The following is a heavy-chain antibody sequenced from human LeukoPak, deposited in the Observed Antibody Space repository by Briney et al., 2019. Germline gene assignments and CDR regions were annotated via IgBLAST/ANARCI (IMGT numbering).Heavy chain of an antibody. V-gene: IGHV3-30*02. CDR2: IRYDGSNK. CDR1: GFTFSSYG. D-gene: IGHD3-3*01. J-gene: IGHJ4*02. Sequence: GGSLRLSCAASGFTFSSYGMHWVRQAPGKGLEWVAFIRYDGSNKYYADSVKGRFTISRDNSKNTLYLQMNSLRAEDTAVYYCAKGATIFGVVGSLYFDYWGQGTLVTVSS. CDR3: AKGATIFGVVGSLYFDY.